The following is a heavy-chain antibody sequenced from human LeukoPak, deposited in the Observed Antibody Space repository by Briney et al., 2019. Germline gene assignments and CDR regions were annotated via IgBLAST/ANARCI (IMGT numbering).Heavy chain of an antibody. Sequence: GGSLRLSCAASGFTFSSYAVSWVRQAPGKGLEWVSAISGSGGSTYYADSVKGRFTISRDNSKNTRYLQMNSLRAEYTAVYYCPIKGLYYYDNWGQGTLVTVSS. CDR3: PIKGLYYYDN. CDR1: GFTFSSYA. D-gene: IGHD2-15*01. CDR2: ISGSGGST. V-gene: IGHV3-23*01. J-gene: IGHJ4*02.